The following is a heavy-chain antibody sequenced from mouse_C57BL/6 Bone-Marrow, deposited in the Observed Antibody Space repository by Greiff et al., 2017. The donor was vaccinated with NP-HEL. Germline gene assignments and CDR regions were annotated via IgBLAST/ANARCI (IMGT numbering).Heavy chain of an antibody. CDR3: ARGTRR. V-gene: IGHV1-80*01. CDR2: IYPGDGDT. Sequence: VQLQESGAELVKPGASVKISCKASGSAFSSYWMHWVKQRPGKGLEWIGQIYPGDGDTNYNGKFKGKATLTADKSSSTAYMQLSSLTSEDSAVYFCARGTRRWGQGTLVTVSA. J-gene: IGHJ3*01. CDR1: GSAFSSYW. D-gene: IGHD3-3*01.